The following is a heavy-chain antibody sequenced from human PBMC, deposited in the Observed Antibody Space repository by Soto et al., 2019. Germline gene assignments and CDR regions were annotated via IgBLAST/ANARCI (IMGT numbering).Heavy chain of an antibody. J-gene: IGHJ1*01. CDR2: INPGNGNT. CDR3: AREENCRGGTCYSEYFHH. V-gene: IGHV1-3*01. CDR1: GYTFTSYG. D-gene: IGHD2-15*01. Sequence: ASVKVSCKASGYTFTSYGMNWVRQAPGRGLEWMGWINPGNGNTKYSQKFQGRVIIERDTSASTAYMELSSLRSEGTAVYYCAREENCRGGTCYSEYFHHWGQGTLVTVSS.